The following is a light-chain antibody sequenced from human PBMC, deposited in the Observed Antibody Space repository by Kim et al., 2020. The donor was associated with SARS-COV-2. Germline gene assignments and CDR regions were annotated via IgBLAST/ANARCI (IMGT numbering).Light chain of an antibody. CDR3: HIWDSRSYV. CDR1: NVGRKN. Sequence: AQGKTAKITCGGNNVGRKNWHWYQQKPAQAPVLVIYRDDYRPSGIPERFSGSNSGNTATLTISRAQAGDEADYYCHIWDSRSYVFGTGTKVTVL. J-gene: IGLJ1*01. V-gene: IGLV3-9*01. CDR2: RDD.